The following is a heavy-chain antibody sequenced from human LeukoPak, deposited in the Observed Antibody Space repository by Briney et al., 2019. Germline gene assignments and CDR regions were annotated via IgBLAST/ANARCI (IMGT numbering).Heavy chain of an antibody. D-gene: IGHD1-26*01. CDR1: GGSISSYY. CDR3: ARGVGYWAGGVFDY. J-gene: IGHJ4*02. CDR2: IYYSGST. Sequence: SETLSLTCTVSGGSISSYYWSWIRQPPGKGLEWIGYIYYSGSTNYNPSLKSRVTISVDTSKNQFSLKLSSVTAADTAVYYCARGVGYWAGGVFDYWGQGTLVTVSS. V-gene: IGHV4-59*08.